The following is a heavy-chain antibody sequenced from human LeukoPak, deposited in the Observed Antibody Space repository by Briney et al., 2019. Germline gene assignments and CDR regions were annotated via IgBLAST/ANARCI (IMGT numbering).Heavy chain of an antibody. J-gene: IGHJ5*02. CDR2: INPNGGGT. CDR3: ARSHDYTNYVGP. V-gene: IGHV1-2*02. D-gene: IGHD4-11*01. Sequence: GASVKVSCKGSGYTFTGYYIHWVRQAPGQGLESMGWINPNGGGTTYAQKFQVRVTLTRDASISTAYMELSSLRSDDTAVYYCARSHDYTNYVGPWGQGTLVTVSS. CDR1: GYTFTGYY.